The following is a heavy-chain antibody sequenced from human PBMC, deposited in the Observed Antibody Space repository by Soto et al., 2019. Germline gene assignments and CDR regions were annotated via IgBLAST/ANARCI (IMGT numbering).Heavy chain of an antibody. V-gene: IGHV4-39*01. J-gene: IGHJ6*03. CDR1: GGSISSSSYY. CDR2: IYYSGST. Sequence: SETLSLTCTVSGGSISSSSYYWGWIRQPPGKGLEWIGSIYYSGSTYYNPSLKSRLTISVDTSKNQFSLELSSVTAADTAVYFCARHVYDFWSGQGYYYYYMDVWGKGTTVTVSS. D-gene: IGHD3-3*01. CDR3: ARHVYDFWSGQGYYYYYMDV.